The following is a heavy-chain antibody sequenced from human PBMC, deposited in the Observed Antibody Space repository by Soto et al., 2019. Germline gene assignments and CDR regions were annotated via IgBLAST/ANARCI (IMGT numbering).Heavy chain of an antibody. D-gene: IGHD3-16*01. CDR2: ISHSGTV. CDR1: SVSITSSNW. Sequence: PSETLSLTCDVSSVSITSSNWWTWVRQPPGKGLEWIGKISHSGTVNYNATLRSRVIISVDKPKNQLSLKLMSVTAADTAVYYCARDYDGLDYWGQGILVTVSS. V-gene: IGHV4-4*02. CDR3: ARDYDGLDY. J-gene: IGHJ4*02.